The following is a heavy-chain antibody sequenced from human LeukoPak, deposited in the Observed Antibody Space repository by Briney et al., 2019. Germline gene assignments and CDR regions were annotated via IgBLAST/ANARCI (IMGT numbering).Heavy chain of an antibody. CDR2: ISYDGSNK. V-gene: IGHV3-30*18. D-gene: IGHD1-26*01. Sequence: GRSLRLSCAASGFTFSSYGVHWVRQAPGKGLEWVAVISYDGSNKYYADSVKGRFTISRDNSNNTLYLQMNSLRAEDTALYYCAKDLGDVGATRDYWGQGTLVTVSS. CDR1: GFTFSSYG. J-gene: IGHJ4*02. CDR3: AKDLGDVGATRDY.